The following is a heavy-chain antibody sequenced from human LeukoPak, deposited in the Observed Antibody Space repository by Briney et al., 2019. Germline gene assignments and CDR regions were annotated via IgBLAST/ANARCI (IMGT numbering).Heavy chain of an antibody. Sequence: ASVKVSCKASGYTFTGYYMHWVRQAPGQGLEWMGRINPNSGGTNYAQKFQGRVTMTRDTSISTAYMELSSLRSEDTAVYYCASSSGSYMGAPATGYYYYYYMDVWGKGTTVTVSS. CDR2: INPNSGGT. CDR1: GYTFTGYY. CDR3: ASSSGSYMGAPATGYYYYYYMDV. V-gene: IGHV1-2*06. D-gene: IGHD1-26*01. J-gene: IGHJ6*03.